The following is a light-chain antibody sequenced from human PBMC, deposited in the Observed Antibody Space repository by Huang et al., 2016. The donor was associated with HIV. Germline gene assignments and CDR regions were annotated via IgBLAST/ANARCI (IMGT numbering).Light chain of an antibody. Sequence: DIQMTQSPSSLSASVGDRVTITCRASQDISNYLAWYQQKPGKVPKLLIFAASTLQSGVPSLFSGSGSGTDFTLTISSLQPEDVATYFCQKYDSASLTFGGGTKVEIK. J-gene: IGKJ4*01. CDR3: QKYDSASLT. V-gene: IGKV1-27*01. CDR1: QDISNY. CDR2: AAS.